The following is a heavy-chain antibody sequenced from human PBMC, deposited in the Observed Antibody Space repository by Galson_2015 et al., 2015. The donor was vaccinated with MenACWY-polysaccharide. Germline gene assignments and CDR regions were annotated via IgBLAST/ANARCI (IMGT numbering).Heavy chain of an antibody. Sequence: SLRLSCAAYGFSIGAHDMNWVRQAPGKGLEWISYISISGGTTYYSDSVKGRFTISRDNAKNSLFLQVNNLRTEDTAVYYCARAVTPSRVVVIPAALDHWGQGTLVTVSS. V-gene: IGHV3-48*01. CDR1: GFSIGAHD. D-gene: IGHD2-2*01. CDR3: ARAVTPSRVVVIPAALDH. J-gene: IGHJ1*01. CDR2: ISISGGTT.